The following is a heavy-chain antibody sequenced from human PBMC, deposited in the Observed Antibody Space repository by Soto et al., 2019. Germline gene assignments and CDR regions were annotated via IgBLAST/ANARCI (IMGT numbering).Heavy chain of an antibody. Sequence: QVQLQESGPGLVKPSQTLSLTCTVSGGSISSGDYYWSWIRQPPGKGLEWIGYMYYSGSTYYNPSLKRRVTIAVDTSKNQFSLKLSSVTAADTAVYYGARWLGYGPHFDYWGQGTLVTVSS. V-gene: IGHV4-30-4*01. D-gene: IGHD5-12*01. J-gene: IGHJ4*02. CDR2: MYYSGST. CDR1: GGSISSGDYY. CDR3: ARWLGYGPHFDY.